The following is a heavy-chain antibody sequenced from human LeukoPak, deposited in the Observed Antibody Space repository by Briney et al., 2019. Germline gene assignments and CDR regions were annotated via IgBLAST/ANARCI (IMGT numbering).Heavy chain of an antibody. CDR1: GGSISSTIYY. J-gene: IGHJ5*02. Sequence: SETLSLTCTVSGGSISSTIYYWAWIRQPPEKGLEWIGSMYYSGNTYNNPSLKSRVTISVDTSKNQFSLKLSSVTAADTAVYYCVKKIAAAAWFDPWGQGTLVTVSS. V-gene: IGHV4-39*01. CDR3: VKKIAAAAWFDP. D-gene: IGHD6-13*01. CDR2: MYYSGNT.